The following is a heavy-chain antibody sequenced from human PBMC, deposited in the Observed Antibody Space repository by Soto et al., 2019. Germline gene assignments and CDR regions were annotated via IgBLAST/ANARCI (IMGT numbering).Heavy chain of an antibody. J-gene: IGHJ4*02. Sequence: GGSLRLSCAASGFTFSSYAMHWVRQAPGKGLEWVAVISYDGSNKYYADSVKGRFTISRDNSKNTLYLQMNSLRAEDTAVYYCARETQVGPNRNFDYWGQGTLVTVSS. CDR2: ISYDGSNK. D-gene: IGHD1-26*01. V-gene: IGHV3-30-3*01. CDR1: GFTFSSYA. CDR3: ARETQVGPNRNFDY.